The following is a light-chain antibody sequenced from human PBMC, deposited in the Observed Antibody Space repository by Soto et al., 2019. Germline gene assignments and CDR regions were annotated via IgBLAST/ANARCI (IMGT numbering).Light chain of an antibody. J-gene: IGKJ2*01. Sequence: IQLTQSPSSLSASVGDRVTITCRASQGINKFLAWYQQRPGKAPQLLVYGASTLQSGVPSGFSGSGSGTDFTLTISSLQPEDFATYYCQQLTNFRFTFGQGTKLDIK. CDR2: GAS. V-gene: IGKV1-9*01. CDR3: QQLTNFRFT. CDR1: QGINKF.